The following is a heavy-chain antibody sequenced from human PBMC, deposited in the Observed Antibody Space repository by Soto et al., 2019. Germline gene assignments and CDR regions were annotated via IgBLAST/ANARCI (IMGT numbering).Heavy chain of an antibody. CDR3: AKLCFDGSGSYYNAKLFDY. V-gene: IGHV3-23*01. D-gene: IGHD3-10*01. J-gene: IGHJ4*02. Sequence: EVQLLESGGGLVQPGGSLRLSCAASGFTFSSYAMSWVRQAPGKWLEWVSAISGSGGSTYYADSVKGRFTISRDNSKNTLYLQMNSLRAEDTAVYYCAKLCFDGSGSYYNAKLFDYWGQGTLVTVSS. CDR2: ISGSGGST. CDR1: GFTFSSYA.